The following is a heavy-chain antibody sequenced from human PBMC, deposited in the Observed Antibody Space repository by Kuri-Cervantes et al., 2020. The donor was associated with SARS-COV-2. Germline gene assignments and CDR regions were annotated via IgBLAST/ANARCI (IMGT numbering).Heavy chain of an antibody. CDR3: ARDFHHCFDY. V-gene: IGHV3-30-3*01. CDR1: GGSISSSN. CDR2: ISYDGSNK. Sequence: GGSLRLSCAVSGGSISSSNWWSWVRQPPGKGLEWVAVISYDGSNKYYADSVKGRFTISRDNSKDTLYLQMNSLRAEDTAVYYCARDFHHCFDYWGQGTLVTVSS. J-gene: IGHJ4*02.